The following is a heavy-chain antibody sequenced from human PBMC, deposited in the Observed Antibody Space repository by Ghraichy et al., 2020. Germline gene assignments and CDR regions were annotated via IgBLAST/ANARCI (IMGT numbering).Heavy chain of an antibody. V-gene: IGHV3-21*06. D-gene: IGHD2-15*01. CDR3: ARVPGYYTYYGMDV. CDR2: ISTTGGNI. CDR1: EFMFHTYT. J-gene: IGHJ6*02. Sequence: GGSLRLSCAASEFMFHTYTMNWVRQAPGKGLEWVSVISTTGGNIYYADSVKGRFTIARDNAKNSLYLQMDRLRAEDTAVYYCARVPGYYTYYGMDVWGRGTTVTVSS.